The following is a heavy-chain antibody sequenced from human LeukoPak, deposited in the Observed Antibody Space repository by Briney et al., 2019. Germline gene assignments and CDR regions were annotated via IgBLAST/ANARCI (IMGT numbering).Heavy chain of an antibody. Sequence: ASVKVSCKASGYTFTSYYMHWVRQAPGRGLEWMGIINPSGGSTSYAQKFQGRVTMTRDTSTSTVYMELSSLRSEDTAVYYCARDGKALSGYDTFDYWGQGTLVTVSS. V-gene: IGHV1-46*01. J-gene: IGHJ4*02. CDR3: ARDGKALSGYDTFDY. CDR2: INPSGGST. D-gene: IGHD5-12*01. CDR1: GYTFTSYY.